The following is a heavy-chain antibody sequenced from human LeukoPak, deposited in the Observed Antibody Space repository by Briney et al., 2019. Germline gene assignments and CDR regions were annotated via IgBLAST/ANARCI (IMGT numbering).Heavy chain of an antibody. CDR3: ARGRGSTSRY. CDR1: GYTFSNYG. V-gene: IGHV1-18*01. Sequence: ASVKVSCKASGYTFSNYGITWVRQATGQGLEWMGWITTDNGNTNYAQNLQGRVTMTTDTSTSTAYMELRSLTSDDTAVYCCARGRGSTSRYWGQGTLVTVSS. D-gene: IGHD5-12*01. J-gene: IGHJ4*02. CDR2: ITTDNGNT.